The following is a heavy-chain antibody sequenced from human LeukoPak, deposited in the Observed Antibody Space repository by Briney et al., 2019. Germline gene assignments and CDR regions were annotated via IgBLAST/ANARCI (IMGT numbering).Heavy chain of an antibody. CDR1: GYTLTELS. D-gene: IGHD3-9*01. Sequence: ASVKVSCKVSGYTLTELSMHWVRQAPGKGLEWMGGFDPEDGETIYAQKFQGRVTMIEDTSTDTAYMELSSLRSEDTAVYYCATGAWGDDWLLYWNFDYWGQGTLVTVSS. J-gene: IGHJ4*02. CDR3: ATGAWGDDWLLYWNFDY. CDR2: FDPEDGET. V-gene: IGHV1-24*01.